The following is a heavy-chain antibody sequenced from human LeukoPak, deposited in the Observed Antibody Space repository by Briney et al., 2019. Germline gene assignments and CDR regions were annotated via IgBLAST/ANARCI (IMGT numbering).Heavy chain of an antibody. J-gene: IGHJ4*02. V-gene: IGHV1-2*02. CDR1: GYTFTGYY. D-gene: IGHD3-22*01. CDR3: ARDRSYYDSSGYCYDY. Sequence: ASVKVSCKASGYTFTGYYMHWVRQAPGQGLEWMGWINPNSGGTNYAQKFQGRVTMTRDTSISTAYMELSRLRSDDTAVYYCARDRSYYDSSGYCYDYWGQGTLDTVSS. CDR2: INPNSGGT.